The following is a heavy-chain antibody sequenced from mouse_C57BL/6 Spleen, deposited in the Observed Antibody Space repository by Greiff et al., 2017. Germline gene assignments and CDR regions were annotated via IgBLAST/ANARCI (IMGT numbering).Heavy chain of an antibody. Sequence: QVQLQQSGPGLVQPSQSLSITCTVSGFSLTSYGVHWVRQSPGKGLEWLGVIWRGGSTDYNAAFMSRLSITKDNSKSQVFFKMNSLQADDTAIYYCAKNSNYYDYDGYYFDYWGQGTTLTVSS. CDR2: IWRGGST. J-gene: IGHJ2*01. V-gene: IGHV2-5*01. CDR1: GFSLTSYG. D-gene: IGHD2-4*01. CDR3: AKNSNYYDYDGYYFDY.